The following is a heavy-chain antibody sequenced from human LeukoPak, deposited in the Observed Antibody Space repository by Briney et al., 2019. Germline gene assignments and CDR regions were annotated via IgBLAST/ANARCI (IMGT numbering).Heavy chain of an antibody. CDR2: ICSSSTYI. J-gene: IGHJ4*02. Sequence: GGSLRLSCAASGFTFTSYSMNWVRQAPGKGLEWVSSICSSSTYIYYADSVKGRFTISRDNAKDSLYLQINSLRAEDTAVYYCAKTYYYGSGSYYFGVFDCWGQGNLVTVSS. CDR1: GFTFTSYS. D-gene: IGHD3-10*01. CDR3: AKTYYYGSGSYYFGVFDC. V-gene: IGHV3-21*01.